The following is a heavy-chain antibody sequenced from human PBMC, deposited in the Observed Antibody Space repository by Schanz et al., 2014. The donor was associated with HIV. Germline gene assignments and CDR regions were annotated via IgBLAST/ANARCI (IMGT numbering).Heavy chain of an antibody. CDR3: ARGGIWEWDQPDFDY. D-gene: IGHD2-15*01. CDR1: GFMFSSYG. J-gene: IGHJ4*02. V-gene: IGHV3-30*02. Sequence: VQLLESGGGLVQPGGSLRVSCAASGFMFSSYGMSWVRQAPGKGLEWVASMWSDGSNKYYADSVRGRFTISRDNSKDTLFLEMNSLRADDTAVYYCARGGIWEWDQPDFDYWGQGTLVTVSS. CDR2: MWSDGSNK.